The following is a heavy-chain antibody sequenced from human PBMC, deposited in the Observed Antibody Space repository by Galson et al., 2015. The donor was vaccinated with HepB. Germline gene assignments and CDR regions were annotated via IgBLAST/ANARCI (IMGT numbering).Heavy chain of an antibody. CDR1: GYSFTSYW. D-gene: IGHD2-2*01. Sequence: QSGAEVKKPGESLKISCKGSGYSFTSYWIGWVRQMPGKGLEWMGIIYPGDSDTRYSPSFQGQVTISADKSISTAYLQWSSLKASDTAMYYCASSYCSSTSCYGAFDIWGQGTMVTVSS. J-gene: IGHJ3*02. CDR3: ASSYCSSTSCYGAFDI. V-gene: IGHV5-51*03. CDR2: IYPGDSDT.